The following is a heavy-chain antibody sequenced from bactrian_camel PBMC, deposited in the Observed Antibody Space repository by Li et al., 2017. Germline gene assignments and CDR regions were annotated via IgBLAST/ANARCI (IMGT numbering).Heavy chain of an antibody. D-gene: IGHD1*01. CDR1: AYSRCSYD. CDR3: AARQNYCPWSLNLTPYDY. J-gene: IGHJ4*01. CDR2: IDSDGST. V-gene: IGHV3S53*01. Sequence: QLVESGGGSVQTGGSLRLSCAASSAYSRCSYDMSWYRQVPGKEREFVSAIDSDGSTTYEDSVKGRFTISLDHANKMLYLEMNSLKPGDTAMYYCAARQNYCPWSLNLTPYDYWGQGTQVTVS.